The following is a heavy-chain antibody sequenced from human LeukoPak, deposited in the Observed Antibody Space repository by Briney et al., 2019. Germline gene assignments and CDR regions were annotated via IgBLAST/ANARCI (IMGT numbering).Heavy chain of an antibody. D-gene: IGHD4-17*01. J-gene: IGHJ4*02. V-gene: IGHV3-23*01. CDR3: AKVFRKDGDFHLFDY. Sequence: GGSLRLSCVASGFSISSYDMSWVRQAPGKGLEWVSAISGSGGRTYYTDSVKGRFTISRDNSKNTLYLQMNSLRAEDTAVYYCAKVFRKDGDFHLFDYWGQGTLVTVSS. CDR1: GFSISSYD. CDR2: ISGSGGRT.